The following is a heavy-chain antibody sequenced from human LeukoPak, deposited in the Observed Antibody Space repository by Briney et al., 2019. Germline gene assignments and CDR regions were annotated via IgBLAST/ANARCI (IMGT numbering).Heavy chain of an antibody. Sequence: PGGSLRLSCEASGLTFSNSWLHWVRQAPGKGLVWVSRISNEGTTISYADSVKGRFTISRDNAKNTLYLQMNSLRAEDTAVYYCARVSGLGMNEYYQHWGQRTLVTVAS. D-gene: IGHD3-10*01. CDR3: ARVSGLGMNEYYQH. CDR2: ISNEGTTI. V-gene: IGHV3-74*01. CDR1: GLTFSNSW. J-gene: IGHJ1*01.